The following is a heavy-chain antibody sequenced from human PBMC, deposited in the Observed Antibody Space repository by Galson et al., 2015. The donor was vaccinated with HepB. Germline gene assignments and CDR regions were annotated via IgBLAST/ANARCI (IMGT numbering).Heavy chain of an antibody. CDR1: GCTVSSDS. CDR3: YSGRYSQDLKEFHY. D-gene: IGHD5-18*01. V-gene: IGHV1-2*02. Sequence: SVKVSGKASGCTVSSDSFRWGRQSPGQGLEYMGWHNPNPGYTPSAQNFQGRVTLTRDTSISTSYMELSRLTYDDTAVFYWYSGRYSQDLKEFHYWGQGTLVTVSS. CDR2: HNPNPGYT. J-gene: IGHJ4*02.